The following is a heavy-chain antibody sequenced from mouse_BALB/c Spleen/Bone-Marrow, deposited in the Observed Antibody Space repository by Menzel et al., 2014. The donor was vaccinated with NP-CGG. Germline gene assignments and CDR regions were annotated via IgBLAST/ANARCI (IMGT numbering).Heavy chain of an antibody. D-gene: IGHD1-1*01. Sequence: EVNVVESGGGLVQPGESLKLSCESNEYEFPSHDMSWVRKTPEKRLELVAAINSDGGSTYYPDTMERRFIISRDNSKKTLCLQMSSLRSEDTAFYYCARHGDYYGSSLFAYWGQGTLVTVSA. CDR2: INSDGGST. CDR3: ARHGDYYGSSLFAY. CDR1: EYEFPSHD. J-gene: IGHJ3*01. V-gene: IGHV5-2*01.